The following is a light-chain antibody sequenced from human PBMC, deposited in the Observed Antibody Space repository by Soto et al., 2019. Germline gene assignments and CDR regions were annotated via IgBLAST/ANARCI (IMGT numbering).Light chain of an antibody. J-gene: IGLJ2*01. CDR2: GSD. V-gene: IGLV1-40*01. CDR1: SGSIASNY. CDR3: QSFDSSLSGVV. Sequence: LTQPHSVSESPGKTVTISCTRSSGSIASNYVQWYQQLPRTPPKLLMYGSDNRPSGVPDRFSGSQSDTSASLAITGLQAEDEADYYCQSFDSSLSGVVFGGGTKLTVL.